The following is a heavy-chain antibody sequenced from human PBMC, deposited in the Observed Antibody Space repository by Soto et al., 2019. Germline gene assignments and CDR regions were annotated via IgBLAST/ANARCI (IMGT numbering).Heavy chain of an antibody. CDR2: ISSSGDT. J-gene: IGHJ4*02. Sequence: QVQLVESGGGLVKPGGSLRLSCAASGFTFSDYYMSWIRQAPGKGLEWVSYISSSGDTDYADTVKGRFTISRDNAKNSLSLQMNSLRAEDTAVYDCARYCTLTSVNCYSAYWGQGTLVTVSS. CDR3: ARYCTLTSVNCYSAY. CDR1: GFTFSDYY. V-gene: IGHV3-11*01. D-gene: IGHD2-2*02.